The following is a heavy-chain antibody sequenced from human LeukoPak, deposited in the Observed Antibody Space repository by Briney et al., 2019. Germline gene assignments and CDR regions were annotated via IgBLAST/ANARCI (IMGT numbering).Heavy chain of an antibody. Sequence: PGASVKLSCKASGYTFTSYDINWVRQATGQGLEWMGWMNPNSGNTGYAQKFQGRVTMTRNTTISTAYMELSSLRSEDTAVYYCARDGGRYFDWLLRGPNYYYHYMDVWGKGTTVTISS. D-gene: IGHD3-9*01. V-gene: IGHV1-8*01. CDR3: ARDGGRYFDWLLRGPNYYYHYMDV. CDR2: MNPNSGNT. J-gene: IGHJ6*03. CDR1: GYTFTSYD.